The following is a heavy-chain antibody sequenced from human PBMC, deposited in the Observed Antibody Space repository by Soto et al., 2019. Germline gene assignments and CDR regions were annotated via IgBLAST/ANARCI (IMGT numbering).Heavy chain of an antibody. CDR1: GYTFTSYG. D-gene: IGHD4-17*01. J-gene: IGHJ4*02. CDR2: ISAYNGNT. CDR3: ARHGGYGAIEYFDY. Sequence: GASVKVSCKASGYTFTSYGSSWVRQAPGQGLEWMGWISAYNGNTNYAQKLQGRVTMTTDTSTSTAYMELRSLRSEDTAVYYCARHGGYGAIEYFDYWGQGTLVTVSS. V-gene: IGHV1-18*01.